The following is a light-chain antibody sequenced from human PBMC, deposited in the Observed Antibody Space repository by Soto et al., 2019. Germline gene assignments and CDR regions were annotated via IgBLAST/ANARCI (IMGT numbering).Light chain of an antibody. CDR1: QSIHTS. Sequence: TQSPATLSLSPGERATLSCRASQSIHTSLAWYQQKPGQPPLLVVYDSTLRANGVPDRFSGSGSGTELTLTISSLQSEDCETYYCQHYNSYSEAFGQGTKVDIK. CDR3: QHYNSYSEA. V-gene: IGKV3D-15*01. J-gene: IGKJ1*01. CDR2: DST.